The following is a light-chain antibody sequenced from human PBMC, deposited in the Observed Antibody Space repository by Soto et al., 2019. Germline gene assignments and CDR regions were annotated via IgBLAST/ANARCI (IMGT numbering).Light chain of an antibody. CDR3: CSYTGSYTLYV. V-gene: IGLV2-11*01. Sequence: QSVLTQPRSVSGSPGQSVTISCTGTSSDFGGDDFVSWYQHHPAKAPKLMIYDVSKRPSGIPDRFSGSKSGNTASLTISGLQAEYEADYYCCSYTGSYTLYVFGTGTKVPVL. J-gene: IGLJ1*01. CDR2: DVS. CDR1: SSDFGGDDF.